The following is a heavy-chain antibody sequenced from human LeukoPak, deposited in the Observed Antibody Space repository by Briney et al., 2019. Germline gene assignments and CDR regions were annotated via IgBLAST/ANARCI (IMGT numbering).Heavy chain of an antibody. Sequence: GRSLRLSCAASGFTFSSYGMHWVRQAPGKGLEWVAVISYDGSNKYYADSVKGRFTISRDNSKNTLYLQMNSLRAEDTAVYYCAKDRLSQDGTFDYWGQGTLVTVSS. CDR1: GFTFSSYG. CDR2: ISYDGSNK. V-gene: IGHV3-30*18. CDR3: AKDRLSQDGTFDY. J-gene: IGHJ4*02.